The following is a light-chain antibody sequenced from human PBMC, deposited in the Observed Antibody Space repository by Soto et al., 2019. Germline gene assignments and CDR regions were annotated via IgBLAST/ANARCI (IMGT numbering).Light chain of an antibody. V-gene: IGKV1-16*01. CDR2: GAS. J-gene: IGKJ5*01. Sequence: DIQMTQSPSSLSASVGDRVTITCRASQGIRNYLAWYQQKPGKXPXLLISGASSLQSGVPSRFSGSGSGTEFTLTISSLQSEDFEIYYCQQYNNWPITFGQGTRWRL. CDR3: QQYNNWPIT. CDR1: QGIRNY.